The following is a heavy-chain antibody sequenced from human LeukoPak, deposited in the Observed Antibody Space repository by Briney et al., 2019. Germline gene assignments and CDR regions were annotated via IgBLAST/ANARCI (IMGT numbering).Heavy chain of an antibody. CDR1: GGSISSNY. D-gene: IGHD3-22*01. V-gene: IGHV4-59*08. Sequence: SETLSLTCTVSGGSISSNYWSWIRQSPGKGLEDIGYISYSGSTNYNPSLKSRVTISVDTSKNQFSLKLSYVTAADTAVYFCARQVATDRYSNGKLEYYFDYWGQGTLVTVSS. CDR3: ARQVATDRYSNGKLEYYFDY. J-gene: IGHJ4*02. CDR2: ISYSGST.